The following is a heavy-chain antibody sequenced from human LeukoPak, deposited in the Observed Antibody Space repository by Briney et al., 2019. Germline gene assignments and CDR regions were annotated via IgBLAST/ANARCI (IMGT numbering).Heavy chain of an antibody. J-gene: IGHJ3*02. V-gene: IGHV3-30-3*01. CDR2: ISYDGSNK. CDR3: ARDRDDFWSGYSHDHDAFDI. CDR1: GFTFSSYA. Sequence: GRSLRLSCAASGFTFSSYAMHWVRQAPGKGLEWVAVISYDGSNKYYADSVKGRFTISRDNSKNTLYLQMNSLRAEDTAVYYCARDRDDFWSGYSHDHDAFDIWGQGTMVTVSS. D-gene: IGHD3-3*01.